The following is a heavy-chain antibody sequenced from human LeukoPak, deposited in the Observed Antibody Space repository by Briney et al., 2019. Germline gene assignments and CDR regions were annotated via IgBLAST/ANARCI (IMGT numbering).Heavy chain of an antibody. Sequence: GGSLRLSCAASGFTFPRHGINWVRQAPGKGPEWVSGIRASGGGTYYADSVQGRFTISRDNSKNMLFLVMNSLRDEDTAVYYCALLGSKLLWRIDYWGQGTPVTVSS. CDR2: IRASGGGT. V-gene: IGHV3-23*01. CDR1: GFTFPRHG. D-gene: IGHD3-10*01. CDR3: ALLGSKLLWRIDY. J-gene: IGHJ4*02.